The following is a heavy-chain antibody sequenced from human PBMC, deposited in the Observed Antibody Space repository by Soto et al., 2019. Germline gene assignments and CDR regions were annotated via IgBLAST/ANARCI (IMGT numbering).Heavy chain of an antibody. CDR2: ISYDGSNK. D-gene: IGHD2-2*01. CDR3: ARVWDCSSTSCYRFYYYYGMDV. Sequence: GGSLRLSCSASGFTFSSYAMHWVRQAPGKGLEWVAVISYDGSNKYYADSVKGRFTISRDNSKNTLYLQMNSLRAEDTAVYYCARVWDCSSTSCYRFYYYYGMDVWGQGTTVTFSS. V-gene: IGHV3-30-3*01. J-gene: IGHJ6*02. CDR1: GFTFSSYA.